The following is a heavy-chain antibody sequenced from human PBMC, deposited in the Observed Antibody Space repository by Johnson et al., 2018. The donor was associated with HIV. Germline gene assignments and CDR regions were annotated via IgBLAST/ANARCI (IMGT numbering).Heavy chain of an antibody. Sequence: QVLLVESGGGVVQPGRSLRLSCAASGFTFSSYAMHWVRQAPGKGLEWVAVISYDGRDAYYADSVKGRFTSSRDNSKNTLYLQMNSLRPEDSAVYYCATLWFGEVSVYDAFDVWGQGTMVTVSS. D-gene: IGHD3-10*01. CDR2: ISYDGRDA. J-gene: IGHJ3*01. CDR3: ATLWFGEVSVYDAFDV. V-gene: IGHV3-30*04. CDR1: GFTFSSYA.